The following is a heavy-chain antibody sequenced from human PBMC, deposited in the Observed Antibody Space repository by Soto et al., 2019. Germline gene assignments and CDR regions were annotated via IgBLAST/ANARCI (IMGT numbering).Heavy chain of an antibody. Sequence: VKVSCKASGGTFSSYAISWVRQAPGQGLEWMGGIIPIFGTANYAQKFQGRVTITADESTSTAYMELSSLRSEDTAVYYCARGEIYSSSSRSYYGMDVWGQGTTVTVSS. CDR3: ARGEIYSSSSRSYYGMDV. V-gene: IGHV1-69*13. J-gene: IGHJ6*02. CDR2: IIPIFGTA. D-gene: IGHD6-6*01. CDR1: GGTFSSYA.